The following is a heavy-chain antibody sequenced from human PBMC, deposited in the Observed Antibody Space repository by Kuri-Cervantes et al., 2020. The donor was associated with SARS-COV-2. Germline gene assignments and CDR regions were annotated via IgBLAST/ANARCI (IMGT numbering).Heavy chain of an antibody. D-gene: IGHD3-3*01. Sequence: GSLRLSCAVSGYSISSGYYWGWIRQPPGKGLEWIGYIYYSGSTNYNPSLKSRVTISVDTSKNQFSLKLSSVTAADTAVYYCARDRRLLQWLVHAEDFQDWGQGTLVTVSS. CDR3: ARDRRLLQWLVHAEDFQD. CDR1: GYSISSGYY. V-gene: IGHV4-61*01. J-gene: IGHJ1*01. CDR2: IYYSGST.